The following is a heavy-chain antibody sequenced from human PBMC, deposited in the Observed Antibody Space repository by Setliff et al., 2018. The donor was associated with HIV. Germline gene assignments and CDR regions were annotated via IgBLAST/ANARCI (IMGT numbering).Heavy chain of an antibody. CDR2: IYYSGST. V-gene: IGHV4-59*01. CDR3: ARSSGSYWMNAFDI. Sequence: SETLSLTCTVSSGSISSCYWSWIRQPPGKGLEWIGYIYYSGSTNYNPSLRSRVTISVDTSKNQFSLRLSAATAADTAVYYCARSSGSYWMNAFDIWGQGTMVTVSS. J-gene: IGHJ3*02. D-gene: IGHD1-26*01. CDR1: SGSISSCY.